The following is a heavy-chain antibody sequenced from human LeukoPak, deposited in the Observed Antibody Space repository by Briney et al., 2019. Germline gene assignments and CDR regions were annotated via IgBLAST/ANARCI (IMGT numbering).Heavy chain of an antibody. CDR1: GGSINSNNYY. Sequence: SETLSLTCTVSGGSINSNNYYWGWIRQPPGGGLEWIGSIYYSGSTSYNPSLKSRVTISVDTSKNRFSLKLSSVTAADTAIYYCARELDYGDYVGGPYYFDYWGQGTLVTVSS. CDR3: ARELDYGDYVGGPYYFDY. D-gene: IGHD4-17*01. V-gene: IGHV4-39*07. J-gene: IGHJ4*02. CDR2: IYYSGST.